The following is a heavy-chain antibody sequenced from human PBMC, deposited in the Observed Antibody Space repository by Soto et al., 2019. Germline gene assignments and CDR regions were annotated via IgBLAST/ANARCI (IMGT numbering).Heavy chain of an antibody. CDR1: GGTFSSYT. J-gene: IGHJ2*01. D-gene: IGHD6-25*01. CDR2: IIPILGIA. CDR3: ARDRRLAAHGYFDL. V-gene: IGHV1-69*08. Sequence: QVQLVQSGAEVKKPGSSVKVSCKASGGTFSSYTISWVRQAPGQGLEWMGRIIPILGIANYAQKFQGRVTITADKSTSTAYKELSSLISEDTAVYYCARDRRLAAHGYFDLWGRGTLVTVSS.